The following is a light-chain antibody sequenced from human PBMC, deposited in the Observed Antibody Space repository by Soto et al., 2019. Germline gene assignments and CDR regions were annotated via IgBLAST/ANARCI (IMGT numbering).Light chain of an antibody. J-gene: IGKJ2*01. CDR1: QRVDNTF. CDR3: QHDSGSPPYT. CDR2: DAS. Sequence: EIVLTQSQGTLSLSPGERATLSCRASQRVDNTFLTWYQRKPGQPPRLLIYDASSRATGIPDRFSGSGSGADFTLTINRLEPEDLAVYYCQHDSGSPPYTVGQWTQRESK. V-gene: IGKV3-20*01.